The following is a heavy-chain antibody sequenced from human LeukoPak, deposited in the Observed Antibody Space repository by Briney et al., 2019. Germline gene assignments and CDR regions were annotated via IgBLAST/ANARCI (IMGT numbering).Heavy chain of an antibody. D-gene: IGHD2-21*02. CDR1: GFTFSDYA. Sequence: PGGSLRLSCAASGFTFSDYAMNWVRQAPGKGLEWVSSITSGSRYIYYADSVQGRFTISRDNAKNSLYLQMSSLRAEDTAVYYCAREEGKTFCGGDCSSVYWGQGTLVTVSS. CDR2: ITSGSRYI. CDR3: AREEGKTFCGGDCSSVY. V-gene: IGHV3-21*01. J-gene: IGHJ4*02.